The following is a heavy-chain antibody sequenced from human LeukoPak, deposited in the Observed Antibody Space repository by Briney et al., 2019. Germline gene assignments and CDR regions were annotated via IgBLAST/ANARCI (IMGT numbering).Heavy chain of an antibody. J-gene: IGHJ6*03. CDR2: IYYSGST. V-gene: IGHV4-59*01. Sequence: SETLSLTCTVSGGSISNYYWSWLRQPPGKGLEWIGYIYYSGSTNYNPSLKSRVTISVDTSKNQFSLNLSSVTAADTAVYYCARWKDGSGSYYLYYMVGWGRGTTVTDCS. CDR1: GGSISNYY. D-gene: IGHD3-10*01. CDR3: ARWKDGSGSYYLYYMVG.